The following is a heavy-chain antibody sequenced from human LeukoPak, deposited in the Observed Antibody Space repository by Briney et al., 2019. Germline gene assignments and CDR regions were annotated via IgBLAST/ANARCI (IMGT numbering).Heavy chain of an antibody. D-gene: IGHD1-7*01. J-gene: IGHJ5*02. V-gene: IGHV4-38-2*02. Sequence: SETLSLTCNVSGFSLTIGYFWGWIRQPPGKGLEWIGSIFHSGSTYFNPSLKSRVTMSVDTSKNQLSLKLSSVTAADTAVYYCARGRTWNYSWFDPWGQGTLVTVSS. CDR2: IFHSGST. CDR3: ARGRTWNYSWFDP. CDR1: GFSLTIGYF.